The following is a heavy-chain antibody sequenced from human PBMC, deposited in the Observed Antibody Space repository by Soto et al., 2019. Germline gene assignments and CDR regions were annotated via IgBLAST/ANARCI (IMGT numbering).Heavy chain of an antibody. Sequence: QVQLVQSGAEVKKPGASVKVSCKASGYTFTTYYIHWVRQAPGQGLEWMGVINPSGGGTSYAQKFKDRVSMARDASTTTVYMEVRSLTSEAAALYYCARSHVGAAGYSAFWGQGTLVTVSS. V-gene: IGHV1-46*03. J-gene: IGHJ4*02. CDR2: INPSGGGT. CDR1: GYTFTTYY. D-gene: IGHD6-13*01. CDR3: ARSHVGAAGYSAF.